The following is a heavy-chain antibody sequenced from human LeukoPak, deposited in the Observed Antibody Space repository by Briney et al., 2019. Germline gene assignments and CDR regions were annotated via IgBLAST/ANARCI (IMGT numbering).Heavy chain of an antibody. Sequence: GGSLRLSCATSGFSFYNAWMNWVRQAPGKGLEWVGRIRSNSDGGTIDYAAPVKGRFTLSRDDTKDTLYLQMNSLQTEDTAVYYCATDFYDSTWGQGTLVTVSS. CDR3: ATDFYDST. D-gene: IGHD3-22*01. CDR1: GFSFYNAW. V-gene: IGHV3-15*07. CDR2: IRSNSDGGTI. J-gene: IGHJ5*02.